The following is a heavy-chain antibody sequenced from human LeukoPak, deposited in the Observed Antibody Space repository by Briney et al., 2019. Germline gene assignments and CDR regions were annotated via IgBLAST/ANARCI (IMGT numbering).Heavy chain of an antibody. V-gene: IGHV4-39*07. Sequence: GSLRLSCAASGFTFSSYEMNWVRQPPGKGLEWIGSIYYSGSTYYNPSLKSRVTISVDTSKNQFSLKLSSVTAADTAVYYCASYDFWSGYYFDYWGQGTLVTVSS. CDR1: GFTFSSYE. J-gene: IGHJ4*02. CDR2: IYYSGST. D-gene: IGHD3-3*01. CDR3: ASYDFWSGYYFDY.